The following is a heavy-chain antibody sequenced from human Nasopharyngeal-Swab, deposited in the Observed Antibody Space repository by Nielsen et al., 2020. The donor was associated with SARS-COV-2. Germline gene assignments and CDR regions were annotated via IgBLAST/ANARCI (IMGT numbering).Heavy chain of an antibody. Sequence: GESLKISCAASGFTFSSYGMHWVRRAPGKGLEWVAVISYDGSNKYYADSVKGRFTISRDNSKNTLYLQMNSLRAEDTAVYYCAKPYSGSYYGYFDYWGQGTLVTVSS. D-gene: IGHD1-26*01. J-gene: IGHJ4*02. CDR1: GFTFSSYG. CDR2: ISYDGSNK. CDR3: AKPYSGSYYGYFDY. V-gene: IGHV3-30*18.